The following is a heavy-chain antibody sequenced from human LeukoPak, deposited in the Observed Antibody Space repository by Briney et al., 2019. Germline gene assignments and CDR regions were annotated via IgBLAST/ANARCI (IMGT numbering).Heavy chain of an antibody. Sequence: GGSLRLSCVASGFSFSTHGMHWVRQAPGKGLEWVAVIWHDGRSKYNEDSVKGRFTISRDTSENTVYLQMNSLRAEDTAVYYCAKGFSTLWVNYFDDWGQGTPVTVSS. CDR1: GFSFSTHG. J-gene: IGHJ4*02. D-gene: IGHD2-21*01. V-gene: IGHV3-33*06. CDR2: IWHDGRSK. CDR3: AKGFSTLWVNYFDD.